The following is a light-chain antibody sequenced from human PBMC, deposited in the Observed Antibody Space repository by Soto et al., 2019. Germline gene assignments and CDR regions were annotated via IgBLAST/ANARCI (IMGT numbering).Light chain of an antibody. CDR2: GAS. Sequence: EVVLSQSAGTLSLSPGERATLSCRASQSVSSSYLAWYQQKPGQAPRLLIYGASSRATGIPARFSGSGSGTDFTLTISSLEPEDFAVYYCQQRSNWPPTWTFGQGTNVDI. J-gene: IGKJ1*01. V-gene: IGKV3D-20*02. CDR1: QSVSSSY. CDR3: QQRSNWPPTWT.